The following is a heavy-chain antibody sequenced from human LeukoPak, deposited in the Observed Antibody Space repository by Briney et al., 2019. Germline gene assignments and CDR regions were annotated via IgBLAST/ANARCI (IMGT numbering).Heavy chain of an antibody. CDR1: GFTFSKNW. CDR3: TRSGGSSAY. V-gene: IGHV3-74*01. CDR2: IKSDGSTT. Sequence: GGSLRLSCAASGFTFSKNWMNWVRQAPGEGLVWVSGIKSDGSTTTYADSVKGRFTISRDNAKNSLYVQMNSLRTEDTAVYFCTRSGGSSAYWGQGTLVVVSS. D-gene: IGHD2-15*01. J-gene: IGHJ4*02.